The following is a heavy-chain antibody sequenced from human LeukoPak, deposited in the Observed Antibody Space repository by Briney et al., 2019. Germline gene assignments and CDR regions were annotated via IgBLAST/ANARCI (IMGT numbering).Heavy chain of an antibody. CDR1: GGSFGGYY. CDR3: ARGRGGSSGWDPPPRYYYYGMDV. J-gene: IGHJ6*02. V-gene: IGHV4-34*01. D-gene: IGHD6-19*01. Sequence: SETLSLTCAVYGGSFGGYYWSWIRQPPGKGLEWIGEINHSGSTNYNPSLKSRVTISVDTSKNQFSLKQSSVTAADTAVYYCARGRGGSSGWDPPPRYYYYGMDVWGQGTTVTVSS. CDR2: INHSGST.